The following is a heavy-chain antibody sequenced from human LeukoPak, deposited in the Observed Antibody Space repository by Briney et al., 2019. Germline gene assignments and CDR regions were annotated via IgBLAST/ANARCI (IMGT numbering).Heavy chain of an antibody. V-gene: IGHV3-66*01. CDR1: GFTVSGNY. CDR2: IYSGGTT. J-gene: IGHJ4*02. D-gene: IGHD6-13*01. CDR3: ARGALGAAGRLDY. Sequence: PGGSLRLSCAASGFTVSGNYMNWVRQAPGKGLEWVSVIYSGGTTYYADSVRGRFTISRDNFKNTLYLQLNSLRVEDMAVYYCARGALGAAGRLDYWGQGTLVTVSS.